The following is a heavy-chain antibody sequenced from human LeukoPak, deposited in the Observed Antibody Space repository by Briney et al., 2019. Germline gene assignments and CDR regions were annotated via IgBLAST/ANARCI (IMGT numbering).Heavy chain of an antibody. Sequence: SETLSLTCTVSGGSVSSGSYYWSWIRQPPGKGLEWIGYIYYSGSTNYNPSLKSRVTISVDTSKNQFSLKLSSVTAADTAVYYCASLSRPGYCSSTSCYGWGQGTLVTVSS. CDR2: IYYSGST. D-gene: IGHD2-2*01. CDR3: ASLSRPGYCSSTSCYG. J-gene: IGHJ4*02. V-gene: IGHV4-61*01. CDR1: GGSVSSGSYY.